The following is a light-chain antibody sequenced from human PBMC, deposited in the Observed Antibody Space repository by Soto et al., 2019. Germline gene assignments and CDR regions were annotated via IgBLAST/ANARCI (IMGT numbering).Light chain of an antibody. Sequence: QSALTQPASVSGSPGQSITISCTGTSSDVGGYNYVSWYQQHPGKAPKLMIYVVSNRPSGVSNRFSGSKSGNTASLTISGLQAEDEADYYCTSYTSISTLIFGGGTKLTVL. CDR2: VVS. V-gene: IGLV2-14*01. CDR3: TSYTSISTLI. CDR1: SSDVGGYNY. J-gene: IGLJ2*01.